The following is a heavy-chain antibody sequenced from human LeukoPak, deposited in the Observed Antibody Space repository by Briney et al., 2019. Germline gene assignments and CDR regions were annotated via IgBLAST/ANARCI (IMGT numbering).Heavy chain of an antibody. CDR1: GFTFSDYY. Sequence: GGSLRLSYAASGFTFSDYYMSWIRQAPGKGLEWVSYISSSGSTIYYADSVKGRFTISRDNAKNSPYLQMNSLRAEDTAVYYCARELSSGNNAFDIWGQGTMVTVSS. CDR3: ARELSSGNNAFDI. V-gene: IGHV3-11*04. CDR2: ISSSGSTI. D-gene: IGHD3-22*01. J-gene: IGHJ3*02.